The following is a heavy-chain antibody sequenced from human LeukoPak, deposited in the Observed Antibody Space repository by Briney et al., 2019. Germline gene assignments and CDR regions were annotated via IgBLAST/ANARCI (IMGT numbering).Heavy chain of an antibody. J-gene: IGHJ4*02. V-gene: IGHV3-48*01. CDR3: ARVRDYGDYPPDY. CDR2: IGGSGTTI. CDR1: GFTFSSYG. Sequence: PGRSLRLSCAASGFTFSSYGMNWVRQAPGKGLEWVSYIGGSGTTIYYADSVKGRFTISRDNAKNSLYLQMSSLRAEDTAVYYCARVRDYGDYPPDYWGQGTLVTVSS. D-gene: IGHD4-17*01.